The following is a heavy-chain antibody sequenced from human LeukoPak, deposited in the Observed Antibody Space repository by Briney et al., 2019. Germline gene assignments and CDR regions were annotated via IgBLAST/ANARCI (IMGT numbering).Heavy chain of an antibody. D-gene: IGHD2-2*01. CDR1: GFTFSSYW. CDR2: IKQDGSEK. CDR3: ARDERVPAGGVYYYYYKDV. V-gene: IGHV3-7*01. Sequence: GGSLRLSCAASGFTFSSYWMSWVRQAPGKGLEWVANIKQDGSEKYYVDSVKGRFTISRDNAKNSLYLQMNSLRAEDTAVYYCARDERVPAGGVYYYYYKDVWGKGTTVTVSS. J-gene: IGHJ6*03.